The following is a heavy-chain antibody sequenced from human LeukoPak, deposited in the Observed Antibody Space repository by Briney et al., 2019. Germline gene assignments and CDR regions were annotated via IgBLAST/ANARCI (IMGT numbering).Heavy chain of an antibody. CDR2: INPSGGST. CDR1: GYTFTSYY. D-gene: IGHD3-3*01. V-gene: IGHV1-46*01. CDR3: ARGGPMNLEWLFWDDAFEI. J-gene: IGHJ3*02. Sequence: GASVKVSCKASGYTFTSYYMHWVRQAPGQGLEWMGIINPSGGSTSYAQKFQGRVTMTRDTSTSTVYMELSSLRSDDTAVYYCARGGPMNLEWLFWDDAFEIWGQGTMVTVSS.